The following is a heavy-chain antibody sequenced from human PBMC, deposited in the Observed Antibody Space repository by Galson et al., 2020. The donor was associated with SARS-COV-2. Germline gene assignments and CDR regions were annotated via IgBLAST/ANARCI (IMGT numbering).Heavy chain of an antibody. J-gene: IGHJ3*02. Sequence: SETLSLTCTVSGGSISSHYWGWIRQPPGKGLEWNGYIHYSGSTNYNPSLRSRVTISIDTSKNQFSLKLSSVTAADTAVYNCARWGAGRFDTWGQGTMVTVSS. CDR2: IHYSGST. CDR1: GGSISSHY. V-gene: IGHV4-59*11. CDR3: ARWGAGRFDT. D-gene: IGHD1-26*01.